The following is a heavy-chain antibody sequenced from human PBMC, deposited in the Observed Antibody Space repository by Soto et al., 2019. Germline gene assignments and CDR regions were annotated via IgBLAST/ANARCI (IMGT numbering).Heavy chain of an antibody. CDR2: TYHSGTT. V-gene: IGHV4-30-2*01. J-gene: IGHJ5*02. D-gene: IGHD3-10*01. Sequence: SETLSLTCAVSGGYISGGYYSWSWIRQPPGGGLDWIGYTYHSGTTYCNPPLKTRLTMSLDRSNNKFSLTLNSVTAADTALYFCARAQFYSGSGNYNNLMFDAWGKGTQVTVSS. CDR1: GGYISGGYYS. CDR3: ARAQFYSGSGNYNNLMFDA.